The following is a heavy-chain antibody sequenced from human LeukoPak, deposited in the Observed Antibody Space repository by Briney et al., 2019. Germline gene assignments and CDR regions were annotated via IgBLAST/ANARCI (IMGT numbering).Heavy chain of an antibody. V-gene: IGHV3-64D*06. J-gene: IGHJ4*02. CDR2: ISSNGGST. Sequence: GGSLRLSCSASGFTFSSYAMHWVRQAPGKGLEYVSAISSNGGSTYYADSVKGRFTISRDNSKNTLYLQMSSLRAEDTAVYYCARDKVGSTVVVPAFDYWGQGTLVTVSS. D-gene: IGHD2-2*01. CDR1: GFTFSSYA. CDR3: ARDKVGSTVVVPAFDY.